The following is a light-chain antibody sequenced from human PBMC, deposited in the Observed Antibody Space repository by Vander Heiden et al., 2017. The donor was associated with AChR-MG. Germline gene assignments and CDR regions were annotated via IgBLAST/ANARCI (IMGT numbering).Light chain of an antibody. J-gene: IGKJ3*01. V-gene: IGKV1-8*01. Sequence: AIQITQSPSSLSASTGEGVTITCRASKGISSNLAWYQQKPGKAPKLLIYAASTLQSRVPPRWSGSGSGRDFTLTISCMQSEDFAAYYCRQYYSYSPLTFGPGTKVDIK. CDR2: AAS. CDR1: KGISSN. CDR3: RQYYSYSPLT.